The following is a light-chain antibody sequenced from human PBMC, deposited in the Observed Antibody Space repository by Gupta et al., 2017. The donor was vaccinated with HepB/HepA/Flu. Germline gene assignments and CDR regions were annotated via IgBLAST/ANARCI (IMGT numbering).Light chain of an antibody. CDR3: QQANSFPYT. J-gene: IGKJ2*01. CDR2: GAS. V-gene: IGKV1-12*01. CDR1: RVISSW. Sequence: DIQMTQSPSSVSASVGDRVTFTLRASRVISSWVAWYQQKPGKAPKLLIYGASSLQSGVPLRFSGSGSGTDFPLTISILQHEDVANYYCQQANSFPYTFGQGTKLEIK.